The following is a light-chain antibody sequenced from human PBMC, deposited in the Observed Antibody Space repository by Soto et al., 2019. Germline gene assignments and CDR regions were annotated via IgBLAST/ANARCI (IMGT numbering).Light chain of an antibody. V-gene: IGKV3-15*01. J-gene: IGKJ1*01. CDR3: QQHQDWPLT. CDR1: QSVSSY. CDR2: GAS. Sequence: EIVMTQSPAPLSVSPGARATLSCRASQSVSSYLVWYQQKPGQAPRLLISGASTMAAGIPTRSSGSGSGTDFTLTSSRVQSEDSGVYYCQQHQDWPLTFGQGSKVESK.